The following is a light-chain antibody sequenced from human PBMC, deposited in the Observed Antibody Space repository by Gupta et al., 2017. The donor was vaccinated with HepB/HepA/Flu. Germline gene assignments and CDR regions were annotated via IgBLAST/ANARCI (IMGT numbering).Light chain of an antibody. CDR2: DAS. CDR1: QSVSSY. J-gene: IGKJ4*01. CDR3: QQRSNWPPELT. Sequence: DIVLTHSPAPLSLSPGERATLSCRARQSVSSYLAWYQQKPGQGPRPLIYDASNSATGIPARFSGSGSGTDFTLTISSLGPEDFAVYYCQQRSNWPPELTFGGGTKVEIK. V-gene: IGKV3-11*01.